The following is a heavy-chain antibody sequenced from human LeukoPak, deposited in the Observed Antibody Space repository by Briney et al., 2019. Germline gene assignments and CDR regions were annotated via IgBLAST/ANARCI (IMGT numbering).Heavy chain of an antibody. V-gene: IGHV1-8*01. Sequence: ASVKVSCKASGYTFTCYDINWMRQAPGQGLEWVGWMNPNSGNTGYAQTFQGKLTMTRNTSIKTAYMELSSLRSEDTAVYYCARRFYDNLTGHTWYDYWGQGTLVTVSS. CDR2: MNPNSGNT. D-gene: IGHD3-9*01. J-gene: IGHJ4*02. CDR1: GYTFTCYD. CDR3: ARRFYDNLTGHTWYDY.